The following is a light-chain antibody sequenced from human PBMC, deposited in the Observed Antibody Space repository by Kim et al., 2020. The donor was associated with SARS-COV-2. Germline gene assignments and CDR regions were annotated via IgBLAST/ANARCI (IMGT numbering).Light chain of an antibody. CDR1: QSVTSH. V-gene: IGKV3-11*01. CDR2: DAS. Sequence: ATLILCPGERAPHSCRSVQSVTSHVAWYRQRPGQAPRLLIDDASSRATGIPARFSGRESGTDFTLTISSLEPEDFAVYYCQHNKTFGQGTKVDIK. CDR3: QHNKT. J-gene: IGKJ1*01.